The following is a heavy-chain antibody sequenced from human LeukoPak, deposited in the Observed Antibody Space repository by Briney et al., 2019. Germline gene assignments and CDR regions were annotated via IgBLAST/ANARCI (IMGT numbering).Heavy chain of an antibody. CDR3: ARRVAIAAAGTSGAFDI. V-gene: IGHV4-34*01. CDR1: GGSFSGYY. J-gene: IGHJ3*02. D-gene: IGHD6-13*01. Sequence: SETLSLTCAVYGGSFSGYYWSWIRQPPGKGLEWIGEINHSGSTNYNPSIKSRVTISVDTSKNQFSLKLSSVTAADTAVYYCARRVAIAAAGTSGAFDIWGQGTMVTVSS. CDR2: INHSGST.